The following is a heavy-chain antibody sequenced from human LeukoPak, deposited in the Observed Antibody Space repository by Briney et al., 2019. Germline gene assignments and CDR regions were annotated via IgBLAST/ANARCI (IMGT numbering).Heavy chain of an antibody. V-gene: IGHV4-39*07. CDR3: ARDLQPLWFGELSYGMDV. D-gene: IGHD3-10*01. Sequence: PSETLSLTCTVSGGSISSSSYYWGWIRQPPGKGLEWIGSIYYSGSTYYNPSLKSRVTISVDTSKNQFSLKLSSVTAADTAVYYCARDLQPLWFGELSYGMDVWGQGTTVTVSS. CDR2: IYYSGST. CDR1: GGSISSSSYY. J-gene: IGHJ6*02.